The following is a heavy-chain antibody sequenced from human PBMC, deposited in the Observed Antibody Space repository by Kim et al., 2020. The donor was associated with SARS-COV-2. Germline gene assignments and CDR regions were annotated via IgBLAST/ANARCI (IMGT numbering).Heavy chain of an antibody. V-gene: IGHV3-30*04. D-gene: IGHD6-13*01. CDR3: AMGYSSSWPTSIDY. Sequence: GGSLRLSCAASGFTFSSYAMHWVRQAPGKGLEWVAVISYDGSNKYYADSVKGRFTISRDNSKNTLYLQMNRLRAEDTAVYYCAMGYSSSWPTSIDYWGQG. CDR2: ISYDGSNK. J-gene: IGHJ4*02. CDR1: GFTFSSYA.